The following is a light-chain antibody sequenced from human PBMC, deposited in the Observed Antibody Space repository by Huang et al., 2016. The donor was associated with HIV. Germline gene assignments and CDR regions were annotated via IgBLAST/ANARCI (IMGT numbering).Light chain of an antibody. Sequence: DIQMTQSPSSLSVSVGDRVTITCQASQDISNYLNWYQQKPGKAPKLLIYDASNLETGVPSRFSGSRSGTDFTFTISRLQPEDIATYYCQQYDNLPFTFGQGTKLEIK. J-gene: IGKJ2*01. CDR1: QDISNY. CDR3: QQYDNLPFT. CDR2: DAS. V-gene: IGKV1-33*01.